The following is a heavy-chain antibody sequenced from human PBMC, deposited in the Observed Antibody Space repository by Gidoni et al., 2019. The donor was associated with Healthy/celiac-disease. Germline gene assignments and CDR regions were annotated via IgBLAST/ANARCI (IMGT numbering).Heavy chain of an antibody. CDR1: GFPFSNAW. J-gene: IGHJ5*02. D-gene: IGHD6-13*01. Sequence: EVQLVESGGGLVKPGGSLRLSCAASGFPFSNAWMSWVRQAPGKGLEWVGRIKSKTDGGTTDYAAPVKGRFTISRDDSKNTLYLQMNSLKTEDTAVYYCTTEVSAAAADWYNWFDPWGQGTLVTVSS. CDR2: IKSKTDGGTT. V-gene: IGHV3-15*01. CDR3: TTEVSAAAADWYNWFDP.